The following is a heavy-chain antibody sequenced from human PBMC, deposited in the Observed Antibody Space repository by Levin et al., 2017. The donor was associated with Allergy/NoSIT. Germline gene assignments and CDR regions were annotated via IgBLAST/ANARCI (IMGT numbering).Heavy chain of an antibody. CDR2: IYDDGST. CDR1: GFSASTHY. V-gene: IGHV3-53*01. CDR3: TKGHYSGVYQ. J-gene: IGHJ4*02. Sequence: PGGSLRLSCAASGFSASTHYMTWVRQGPGKGLECVSVIYDDGSTYYAASVRGRFTISRDNSKNTLSLQMNTLRDDDTAVYYCTKGHYSGVYQWGQGTLVTVSS. D-gene: IGHD2-2*01.